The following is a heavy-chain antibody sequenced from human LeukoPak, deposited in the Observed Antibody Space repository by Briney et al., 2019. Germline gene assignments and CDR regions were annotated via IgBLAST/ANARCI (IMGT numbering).Heavy chain of an antibody. CDR3: ARVVSGVGIVYYYYYMDV. CDR1: GGSISSYY. Sequence: SETLSLTCTVSGGSISSYYWSWIRQPAGKGLEWIGSIYYSGSTYYNPSLKSRVTISVDTSKNQFSLKLSSVTAADTAVYYCARVVSGVGIVYYYYYMDVWGKGTTVTVSS. V-gene: IGHV4-4*07. CDR2: IYYSGST. D-gene: IGHD3-3*01. J-gene: IGHJ6*03.